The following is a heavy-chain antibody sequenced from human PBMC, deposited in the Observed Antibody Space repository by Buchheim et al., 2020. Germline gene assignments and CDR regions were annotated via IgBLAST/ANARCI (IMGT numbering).Heavy chain of an antibody. CDR1: GFTFSSYG. CDR2: ISYDGSNK. J-gene: IGHJ6*02. CDR3: AKVGMAPYDILTGYYVSPIRYYYYGMDV. V-gene: IGHV3-30*18. D-gene: IGHD3-9*01. Sequence: QVQLVESGGGVVQPGRSLRLSCAASGFTFSSYGMHWVRQAPGKGLEWVAVISYDGSNKYYADSVKGRFTISRDNSKNTLYLQMNSLRAEDTAVYYCAKVGMAPYDILTGYYVSPIRYYYYGMDVWGQGTT.